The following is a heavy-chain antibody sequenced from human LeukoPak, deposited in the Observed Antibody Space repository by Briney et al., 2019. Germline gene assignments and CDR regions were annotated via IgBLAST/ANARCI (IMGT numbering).Heavy chain of an antibody. Sequence: ASVKVSCKASGYTFTSYYMHWVRQAPGQGLEWMGRIIPILGIANYAQKFQGRVTITADKSTSTAYMELSSLRSEDTAVYYCASDCTNGVCYTGGYFDYWGQGTLVTVSS. CDR3: ASDCTNGVCYTGGYFDY. V-gene: IGHV1-69*04. D-gene: IGHD2-8*01. CDR2: IIPILGIA. CDR1: GYTFTSYY. J-gene: IGHJ4*02.